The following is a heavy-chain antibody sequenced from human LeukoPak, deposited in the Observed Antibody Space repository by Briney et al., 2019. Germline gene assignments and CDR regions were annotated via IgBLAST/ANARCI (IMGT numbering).Heavy chain of an antibody. CDR3: ARGWGLRPWYYYGMDV. V-gene: IGHV4-4*02. CDR1: GGSISNTNW. Sequence: SGTLSLTCGVSGGSISNTNWWSWVRQPPGKGLEWIGEINHSGSTNYNPSLKSRVTISVDTSKNQFSLKLSSVTAADTAVYYCARGWGLRPWYYYGMDVWGQGTTVTVSS. CDR2: INHSGST. D-gene: IGHD4-17*01. J-gene: IGHJ6*02.